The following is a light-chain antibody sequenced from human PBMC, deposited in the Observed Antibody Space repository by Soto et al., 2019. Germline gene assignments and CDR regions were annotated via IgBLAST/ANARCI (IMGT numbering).Light chain of an antibody. V-gene: IGKV3-11*01. Sequence: NVLTQSRATLSLSPGESATLSCRASQSSSGYLAWYQQKPGQPPRLLIYDASTRAPGIPARFSGSGSGTDYTLTITSLEPEDFAVYYCQQRSRFGGGTKVEIK. CDR3: QQRSR. CDR2: DAS. J-gene: IGKJ4*01. CDR1: QSSSGY.